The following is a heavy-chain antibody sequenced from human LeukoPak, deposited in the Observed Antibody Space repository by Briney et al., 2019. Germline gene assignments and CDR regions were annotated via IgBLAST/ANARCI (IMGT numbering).Heavy chain of an antibody. CDR1: GYTFTSYD. D-gene: IGHD2-2*01. CDR2: MNPNSGNT. J-gene: IGHJ4*02. CDR3: ARGPLLSHFYYFDY. Sequence: GASVKVSCKASGYTFTSYDINWVRQATGQGLEWMGWMNPNSGNTGYAQKLQGRVTMTRDTSTSTVYMELSSLRSEDTAVYYCARGPLLSHFYYFDYWGQGTLVTVSS. V-gene: IGHV1-8*01.